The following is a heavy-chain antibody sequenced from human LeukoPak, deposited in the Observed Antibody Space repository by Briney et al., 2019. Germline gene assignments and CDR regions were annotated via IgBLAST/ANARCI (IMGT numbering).Heavy chain of an antibody. CDR2: IYSGGST. J-gene: IGHJ4*02. CDR3: ARSHPYYGSGSTAPRGDY. V-gene: IGHV3-66*01. CDR1: GFTVSSNY. Sequence: GGSLRLSCAASGFTVSSNYVSWVRQAPGKGLEWVSVIYSGGSTYYADSVKGRFTISRDNSKNTLYLQMNSLRAEDTAVYYCARSHPYYGSGSTAPRGDYWGQGTLVTVSS. D-gene: IGHD3-10*01.